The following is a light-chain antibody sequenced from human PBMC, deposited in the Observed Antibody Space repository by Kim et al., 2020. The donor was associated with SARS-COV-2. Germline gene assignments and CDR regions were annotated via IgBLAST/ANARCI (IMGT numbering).Light chain of an antibody. V-gene: IGLV1-44*01. Sequence: GQNIIISCSGRTSNIGSNTVNWYQQLPGTAHQLLIYSNDQRPSGVPDRVSAPKSGNSAALAIAGLQSDDGADYFCAVWDASLSGVAFGGGTQLTVL. J-gene: IGLJ2*01. CDR1: TSNIGSNT. CDR3: AVWDASLSGVA. CDR2: SND.